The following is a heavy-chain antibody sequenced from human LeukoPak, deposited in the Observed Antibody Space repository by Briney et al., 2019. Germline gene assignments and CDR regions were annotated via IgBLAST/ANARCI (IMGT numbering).Heavy chain of an antibody. Sequence: PSETLSLTCTVSGGSISNYYWTWIRQPPGQGLEWIGYIYYSGSTNYNPSLKSRVTISVDTSKNQFSLKLSSVTAADTAMYYCARASDRLQPPDYWGQGTLVTVSS. V-gene: IGHV4-59*01. J-gene: IGHJ4*02. D-gene: IGHD4-11*01. CDR3: ARASDRLQPPDY. CDR2: IYYSGST. CDR1: GGSISNYY.